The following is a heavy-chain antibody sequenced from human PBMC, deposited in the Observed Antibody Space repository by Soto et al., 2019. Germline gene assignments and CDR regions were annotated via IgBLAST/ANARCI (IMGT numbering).Heavy chain of an antibody. J-gene: IGHJ4*02. D-gene: IGHD2-21*02. Sequence: QVQLVQSGAEVKKPGASVKVSCKASGDTFTDYYIHWVRQAPGQGLEWMGTVNPSGGHTTYAQHFLGRMTRTRDTATSTLYMELTSLTSEDTPVYYCARGGHVVVVTAALDFWGQGTLVTVSS. CDR3: ARGGHVVVVTAALDF. CDR2: VNPSGGHT. CDR1: GDTFTDYY. V-gene: IGHV1-46*01.